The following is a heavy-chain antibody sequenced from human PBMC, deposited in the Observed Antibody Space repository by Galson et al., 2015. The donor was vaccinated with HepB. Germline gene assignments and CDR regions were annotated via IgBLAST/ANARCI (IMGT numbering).Heavy chain of an antibody. V-gene: IGHV6-1*01. Sequence: CAISGDSVSSNSAAWNWIRQSPSRGLEGLGRAYYRSKWYNDYAVSVKSRITINPDTSKNQFSLQLNSVTPEDTAVYYCARGSTRIAVAGRGAFDIWGQGAMVTVSS. D-gene: IGHD6-19*01. CDR3: ARGSTRIAVAGRGAFDI. J-gene: IGHJ3*02. CDR2: AYYRSKWYN. CDR1: GDSVSSNSAA.